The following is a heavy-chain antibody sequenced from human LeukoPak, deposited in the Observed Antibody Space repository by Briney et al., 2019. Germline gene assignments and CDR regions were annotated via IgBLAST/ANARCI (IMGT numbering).Heavy chain of an antibody. CDR3: AKDTFPIAVSGGDY. Sequence: PGGSLRLSCAASGFTFSSYGRHWVRQAPGKGLEWVAVISYDGSNKYYADSVKGRFTISRDNSKNTLYLQMNSLRAEDTAVYYCAKDTFPIAVSGGDYWGQGTLVTVSS. CDR2: ISYDGSNK. CDR1: GFTFSSYG. V-gene: IGHV3-30*18. J-gene: IGHJ4*02. D-gene: IGHD6-19*01.